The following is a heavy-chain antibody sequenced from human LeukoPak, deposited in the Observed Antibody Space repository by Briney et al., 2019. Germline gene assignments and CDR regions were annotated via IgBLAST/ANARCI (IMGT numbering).Heavy chain of an antibody. D-gene: IGHD3-10*01. Sequence: PGGSLRLSCAASGFTFSSYAMHWVRQAPGKGLEWVSGISYNSGILDYADSVKGRFTISRDNAKNSLYLQMNSLRAEGTAFYYCAKSRSGSYLDCPHYWGQGTLVTVSS. J-gene: IGHJ4*02. CDR2: ISYNSGIL. V-gene: IGHV3-9*01. CDR1: GFTFSSYA. CDR3: AKSRSGSYLDCPHY.